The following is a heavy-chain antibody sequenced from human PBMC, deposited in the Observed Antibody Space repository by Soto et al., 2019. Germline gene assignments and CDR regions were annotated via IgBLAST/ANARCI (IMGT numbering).Heavy chain of an antibody. CDR1: GYTLTELA. CDR2: FDPEDGET. CDR3: ATWANSGYYYY. V-gene: IGHV1-24*01. D-gene: IGHD3-22*01. Sequence: ASVKVSCKASGYTLTELAMHWVRQAPGKGLEWMGGFDPEDGETIYAQKFQGRVTMTEDTSTDTAYMELSSLRSEDTAVYFCATWANSGYYYYWGQGSLVTVSS. J-gene: IGHJ4*02.